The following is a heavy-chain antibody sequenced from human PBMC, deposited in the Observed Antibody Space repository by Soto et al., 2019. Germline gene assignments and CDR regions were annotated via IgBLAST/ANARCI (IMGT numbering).Heavy chain of an antibody. D-gene: IGHD3-3*01. CDR2: TYWHDDK. CDR1: GFSLTTGGEG. J-gene: IGHJ4*02. CDR3: AHRVLRTVFGLVTTTAIYFYF. V-gene: IGHV2-5*01. Sequence: QITLNESGPTVVRPTETLTLTCRFSGFSLTTGGEGVGWIRQSPGKAPEWLALTYWHDDKRYSPSLKSRLSITKDTSKNQVALTVPDLDPTDRATYYCAHRVLRTVFGLVTTTAIYFYFWGQGTPVAVSS.